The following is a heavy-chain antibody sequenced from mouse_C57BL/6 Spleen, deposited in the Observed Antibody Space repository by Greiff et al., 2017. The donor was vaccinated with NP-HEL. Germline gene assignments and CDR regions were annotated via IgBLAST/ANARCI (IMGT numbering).Heavy chain of an antibody. J-gene: IGHJ3*01. V-gene: IGHV1-80*01. Sequence: QVQLQQSGAELVKPGASVKISCKASGYAFSSYWMNWVKQRTGKGLEWIGQLYPGDGDTKYNGKFKGKATLTADKSSSTAYMQLSSLTSEDTAVYYCAREEAYWGRGTLVTVSA. CDR3: AREEAY. CDR2: LYPGDGDT. CDR1: GYAFSSYW.